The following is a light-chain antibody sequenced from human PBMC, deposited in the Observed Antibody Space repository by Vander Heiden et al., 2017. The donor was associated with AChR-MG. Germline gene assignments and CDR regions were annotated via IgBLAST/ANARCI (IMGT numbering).Light chain of an antibody. J-gene: IGKJ2*03. CDR1: QSISRG. Sequence: DIQLTRSPSPRSSSVGTGVPIPCCAGQSISRGLAWYQQKPGKAPKLLVYKASSLASGVPSRFSGSGSGTEFTLTISSLQPDDFVTDYCQQYNSYSYSFGRGTKLEMK. CDR2: KAS. V-gene: IGKV1-5*03. CDR3: QQYNSYSYS.